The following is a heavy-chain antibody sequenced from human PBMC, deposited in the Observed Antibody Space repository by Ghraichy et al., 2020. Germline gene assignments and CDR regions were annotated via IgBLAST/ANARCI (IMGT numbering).Heavy chain of an antibody. CDR1: GFTFSNYG. V-gene: IGHV3-33*01. J-gene: IGHJ4*02. CDR3: ASDWLPQPYNSAWWFDN. D-gene: IGHD6-19*01. CDR2: IWYDGSET. Sequence: GGSLRLSCAASGFTFSNYGMHWVRQAPGKGLEWVAAIWYDGSETYHVDSVKGRFTISRDNSENTLSLQMNSLRVEETAVYYCASDWLPQPYNSAWWFDNWGQGTLVTVSS.